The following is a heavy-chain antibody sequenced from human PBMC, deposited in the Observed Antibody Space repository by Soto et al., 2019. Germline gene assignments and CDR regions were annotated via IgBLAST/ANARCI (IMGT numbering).Heavy chain of an antibody. D-gene: IGHD3-16*02. CDR1: GFTFSSYA. CDR3: AKEDRLHLGELSSFFDY. CDR2: ISGSGGST. V-gene: IGHV3-23*01. Sequence: GGSLRLSCAASGFTFSSYAMSWVRQAPGKGLEWVSAISGSGGSTYYADSVKGRFTISRDNSKNTLYLQMNSLRAEDTAVYYCAKEDRLHLGELSSFFDYWGQGTLVTVSS. J-gene: IGHJ4*02.